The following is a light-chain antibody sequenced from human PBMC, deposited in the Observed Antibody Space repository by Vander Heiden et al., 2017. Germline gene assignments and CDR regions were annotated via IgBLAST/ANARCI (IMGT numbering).Light chain of an antibody. V-gene: IGLV6-57*02. CDR1: SGSIASNY. CDR3: QSYDSSNLV. CDR2: EDN. J-gene: IGLJ3*02. Sequence: NFMLTQPHSVSESPRKTVTISCTGSSGSIASNYVQWYQQRPGSAPTTVIYEDNQRPSGVPDRFSGSIDSSSNSASLTISGLKTEDEADYYCQSYDSSNLVFGGGTKLTVL.